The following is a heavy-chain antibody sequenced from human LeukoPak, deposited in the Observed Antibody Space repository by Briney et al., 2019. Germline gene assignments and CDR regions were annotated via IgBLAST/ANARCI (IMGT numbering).Heavy chain of an antibody. CDR3: ATTPHCSGGSCYSDY. CDR1: GYTFTDYY. Sequence: ASVKVSCKVSGYTFTDYYMHWVQQAPGKGLEWMGLVDPEDGETIYAEKFQGRVTMTADTSTDTAYMELSSLRSEDTAVYYCATTPHCSGGSCYSDYWGQGTLVTVSS. CDR2: VDPEDGET. V-gene: IGHV1-69-2*01. J-gene: IGHJ4*02. D-gene: IGHD2-15*01.